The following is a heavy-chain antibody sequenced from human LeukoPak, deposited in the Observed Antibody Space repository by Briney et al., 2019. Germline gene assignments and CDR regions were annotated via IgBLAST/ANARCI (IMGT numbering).Heavy chain of an antibody. V-gene: IGHV3-23*01. CDR2: ISGSGGST. J-gene: IGHJ4*02. Sequence: PGGPLRLSCAASGFTCSSYAMSWVRQAPGKGLEWVSAISGSGGSTYYADSVKGRFTISRDNSKNTLYLQMNSLRAEDTAVYYCAKDSKRYSYGENYYFDYWGQGTLVTVSS. D-gene: IGHD5-18*01. CDR1: GFTCSSYA. CDR3: AKDSKRYSYGENYYFDY.